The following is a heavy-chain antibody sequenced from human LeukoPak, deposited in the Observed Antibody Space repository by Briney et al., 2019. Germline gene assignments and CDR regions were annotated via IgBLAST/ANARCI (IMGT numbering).Heavy chain of an antibody. V-gene: IGHV3-7*01. CDR2: IKQDGSEK. CDR1: GFTFSNYW. J-gene: IGHJ4*02. Sequence: PGGSLRLSCAASGFTFSNYWMSWVRRAPGKGLEWVANIKQDGSEKYVDSVRGRFTVSRDNADNSLYLQMNSLRAEDTAKYYCARDLSPMSSGSYDRSYYFDYWGQGTLVTVSS. D-gene: IGHD1-26*01. CDR3: ARDLSPMSSGSYDRSYYFDY.